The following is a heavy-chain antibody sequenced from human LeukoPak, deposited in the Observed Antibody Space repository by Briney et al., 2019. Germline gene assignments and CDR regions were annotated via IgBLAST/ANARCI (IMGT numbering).Heavy chain of an antibody. CDR2: INPGGGST. V-gene: IGHV1-46*01. Sequence: ASVKVSCKASGYTFTSYYMHWVRQAPGQGLEWMGIINPGGGSTSYAQKFQGRVTMTRDTSTSTVYMELSSLRSEDTAVYYCARDLEGQRIAAAGSTYWGQGTLVTVSS. CDR3: ARDLEGQRIAAAGSTY. D-gene: IGHD6-13*01. J-gene: IGHJ4*02. CDR1: GYTFTSYY.